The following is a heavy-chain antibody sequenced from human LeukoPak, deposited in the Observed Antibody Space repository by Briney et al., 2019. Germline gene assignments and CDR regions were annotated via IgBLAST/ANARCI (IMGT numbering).Heavy chain of an antibody. CDR3: AKEGTYGRYYFDY. D-gene: IGHD1-14*01. V-gene: IGHV3-9*03. J-gene: IGHJ4*02. CDR2: ISWNSGSI. CDR1: GFTFDDYA. Sequence: GRSLRLSCAASGFTFDDYAMHWARQAPGKGLEWVSGISWNSGSIGYADSVKGRFTISRDNAKNSLYLQMNSLRAEDMALYYCAKEGTYGRYYFDYWGQGTLVTVSS.